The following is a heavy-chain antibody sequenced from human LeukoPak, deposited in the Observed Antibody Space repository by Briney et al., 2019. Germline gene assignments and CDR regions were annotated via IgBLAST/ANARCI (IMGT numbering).Heavy chain of an antibody. CDR3: AKGVGSGWSLGE. CDR1: GFTFDDYT. D-gene: IGHD6-19*01. Sequence: GGSLRLSCAASGFTFDDYTMHWVRQAPGKGLEWVSLISWDGGSTYYADSVKGRFTISRDNSKNSLYLQMNSLRTEDTALYYCAKGVGSGWSLGEWRQGTLVTVSS. V-gene: IGHV3-43*01. CDR2: ISWDGGST. J-gene: IGHJ4*02.